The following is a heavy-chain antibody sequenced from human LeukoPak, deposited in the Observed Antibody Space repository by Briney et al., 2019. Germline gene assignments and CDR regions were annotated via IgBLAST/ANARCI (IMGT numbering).Heavy chain of an antibody. CDR1: GFTFSSYS. CDR2: ISSSSSYI. V-gene: IGHV3-21*01. CDR3: ATIFGVVITPMDV. D-gene: IGHD3-3*01. Sequence: GGSLRLSWAASGFTFSSYSMNWVRQAPGKGLEWVSSISSSSSYIYYADSVKGRFTISRDNAKNSLYLQMNSLRAEDTAVYYCATIFGVVITPMDVWSQGTTVTVSS. J-gene: IGHJ6*02.